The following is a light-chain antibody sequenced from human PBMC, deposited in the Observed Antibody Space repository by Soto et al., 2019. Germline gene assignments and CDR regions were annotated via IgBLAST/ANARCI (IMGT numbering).Light chain of an antibody. J-gene: IGKJ1*01. CDR3: QQYARSPPT. Sequence: EIVLTQSPGTLSLSPGERVTLSCRASQSVSSSSLAWYQQKPGQAPRLLIYGASSRATGIPDRFSGSGSGTDFTLTLSRLEPEDFAVYYCQQYARSPPTFGQGTKVEIK. CDR2: GAS. V-gene: IGKV3-20*01. CDR1: QSVSSSS.